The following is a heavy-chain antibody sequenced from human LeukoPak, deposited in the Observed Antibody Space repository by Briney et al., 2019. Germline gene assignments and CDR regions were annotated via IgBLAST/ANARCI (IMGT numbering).Heavy chain of an antibody. CDR2: ISSSSSYI. D-gene: IGHD3-22*01. CDR3: ASHYYDSSGYYSYYFDY. CDR1: GFTFSSYS. J-gene: IGHJ4*02. V-gene: IGHV3-21*01. Sequence: GGSLRLSCAASGFTFSSYSMNWVRQAPGKGLEWVSSISSSSSYIYYADSVKGRFTISRDNVKNSLYLQMNSLRAEDTAVYYCASHYYDSSGYYSYYFDYWGQGTLVTVSS.